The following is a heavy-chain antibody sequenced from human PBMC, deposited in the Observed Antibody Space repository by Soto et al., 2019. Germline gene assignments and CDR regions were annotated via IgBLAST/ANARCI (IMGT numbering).Heavy chain of an antibody. CDR3: AREVYASSWYGSFDY. D-gene: IGHD6-13*01. CDR2: ISSSSSTI. CDR1: GFTFSNNI. Sequence: GGSLRLSCAASGFTFSNNIMNWVRQAPGKGLEWVSYISSSSSTIFYADSVKGRFTISRDNAKNSLYLQMNSLRDEDTAVYYCAREVYASSWYGSFDYWGQGTLVTVSS. J-gene: IGHJ4*02. V-gene: IGHV3-48*02.